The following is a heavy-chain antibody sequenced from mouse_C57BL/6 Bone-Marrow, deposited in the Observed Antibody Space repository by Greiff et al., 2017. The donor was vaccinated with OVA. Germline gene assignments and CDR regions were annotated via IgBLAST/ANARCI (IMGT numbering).Heavy chain of an antibody. CDR2: ISSGGSYT. D-gene: IGHD1-1*01. CDR3: ARQGDYSYYYAMDY. J-gene: IGHJ4*01. Sequence: EVKLVESGGDLVKPGGSLKLSCAASGFTFSSYGMSWVRQTPDKRLEWVATISSGGSYTYYPDSVKGRFTISRDNAKNTLYLQMSSLKSEDTAMYYCARQGDYSYYYAMDYWGQGTSVTVSS. V-gene: IGHV5-6*01. CDR1: GFTFSSYG.